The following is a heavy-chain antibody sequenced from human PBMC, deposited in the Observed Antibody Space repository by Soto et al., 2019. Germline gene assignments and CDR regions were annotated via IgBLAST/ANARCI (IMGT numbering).Heavy chain of an antibody. J-gene: IGHJ5*02. CDR2: IIPIFGTA. CDR1: GGTFSSYA. V-gene: IGHV1-69*13. CDR3: ARVPHYGDYVGGWFDP. Sequence: SVKVSCKASGGTFSSYAISWVRQAPGQGLEWMGGIIPIFGTANYAQKFQGRVTITADESTSTAYMELSSLRSEDTAVYYCARVPHYGDYVGGWFDPWGQGTLVTVSS. D-gene: IGHD4-17*01.